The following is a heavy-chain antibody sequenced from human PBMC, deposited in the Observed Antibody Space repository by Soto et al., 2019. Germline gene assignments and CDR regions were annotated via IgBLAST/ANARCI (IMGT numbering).Heavy chain of an antibody. Sequence: PGGSLRLSCAASGFTFSSYWMSWVRQAPGKGLEWVANIKQDGSEKYYVDSVKGRFTISRDNAKNSLYLQMNSLRAEDTAVYYWARLAFGVVPLFDYWGQGTLVTVSS. CDR1: GFTFSSYW. CDR2: IKQDGSEK. D-gene: IGHD3-3*01. J-gene: IGHJ4*02. V-gene: IGHV3-7*01. CDR3: ARLAFGVVPLFDY.